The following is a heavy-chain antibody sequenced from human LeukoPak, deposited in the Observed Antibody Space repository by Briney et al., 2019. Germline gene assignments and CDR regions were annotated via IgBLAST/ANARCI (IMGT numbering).Heavy chain of an antibody. CDR2: IYYSGST. V-gene: IGHV4-39*07. Sequence: PSETLSLTCTVSGGSISSSSYYWGWIRQPPGKGLEWIGSIYYSGSTYYNPSLKRRVTISVETSKNQFSLKLSSVTAADTAVYYCARAGASSDACDIWGQGTMVTVSS. J-gene: IGHJ3*02. D-gene: IGHD2-2*01. CDR1: GGSISSSSYY. CDR3: ARAGASSDACDI.